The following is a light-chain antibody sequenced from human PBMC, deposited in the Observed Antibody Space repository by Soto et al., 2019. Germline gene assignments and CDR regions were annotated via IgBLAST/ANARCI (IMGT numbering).Light chain of an antibody. V-gene: IGKV3-15*01. CDR2: GAS. CDR3: QEYKNWPGT. CDR1: QSVSSN. J-gene: IGKJ1*01. Sequence: EIVMTQSPATLSVSPGERATLSCRASQSVSSNLAWYQQKPGQAPRLLIYGASTRATGIPARFSCSGSGTEFTLTISSLQSEECAVYYCQEYKNWPGTFGQGTKVEI.